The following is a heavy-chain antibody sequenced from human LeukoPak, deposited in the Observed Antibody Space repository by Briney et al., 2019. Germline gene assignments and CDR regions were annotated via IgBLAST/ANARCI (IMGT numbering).Heavy chain of an antibody. Sequence: GASVKASCKASGGTFSSYAISWVRQAPGQGLEWLGGIIPIFGTTNYAQKFQGRVTITADESTSTAYMELSSLRSEDTAVYYCARAPYDSSGYSNFYYYYGLDVWGQGTTVTVSS. CDR3: ARAPYDSSGYSNFYYYYGLDV. J-gene: IGHJ6*02. CDR2: IIPIFGTT. V-gene: IGHV1-69*13. CDR1: GGTFSSYA. D-gene: IGHD3-22*01.